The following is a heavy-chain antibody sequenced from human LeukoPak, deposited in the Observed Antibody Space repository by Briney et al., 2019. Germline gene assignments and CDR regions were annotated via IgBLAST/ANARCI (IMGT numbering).Heavy chain of an antibody. V-gene: IGHV5-10-1*01. D-gene: IGHD3-9*01. Sequence: GESLKISCKGSGYSFTSYWISWVRQMPGKGLEWVGRIDPSDSYTNYSPSFQGHVTISADKSISTAYLQWSSLKASDTAMYYCARHLGKYYDILTGYYALWGMDVWGKGTTVTVSS. J-gene: IGHJ6*04. CDR3: ARHLGKYYDILTGYYALWGMDV. CDR2: IDPSDSYT. CDR1: GYSFTSYW.